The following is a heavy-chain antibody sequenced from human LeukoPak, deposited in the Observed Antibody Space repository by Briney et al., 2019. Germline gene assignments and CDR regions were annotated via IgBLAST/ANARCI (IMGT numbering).Heavy chain of an antibody. J-gene: IGHJ6*03. CDR3: ARSARFYYFYMDV. CDR2: VYASGST. Sequence: SETLSLTCSVSGGSISSFYWTWIRQSAGKGLEWIGRVYASGSTDYNPSLKSRLTLSLDTSKNQFSLRLNSVTAADTAVYYCARSARFYYFYMDVWGKGTAATVSS. CDR1: GGSISSFY. V-gene: IGHV4-4*07.